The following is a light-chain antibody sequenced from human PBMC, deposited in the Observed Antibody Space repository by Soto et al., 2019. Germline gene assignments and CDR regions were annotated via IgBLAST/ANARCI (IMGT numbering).Light chain of an antibody. CDR1: SSDVGGYNY. CDR2: EVS. J-gene: IGLJ3*02. Sequence: QSALTQPASVSGSPGQSITISCTGTSSDVGGYNYVSWYRQHPGKAPKLMIYEVSNRPSGVSNRFSRSQSGNAASLTISGLHAEDEADYYCSSYTSRSPRVFGGGTKVTVL. V-gene: IGLV2-14*01. CDR3: SSYTSRSPRV.